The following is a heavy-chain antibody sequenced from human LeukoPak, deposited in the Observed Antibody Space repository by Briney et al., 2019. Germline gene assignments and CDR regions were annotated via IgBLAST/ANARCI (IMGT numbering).Heavy chain of an antibody. Sequence: SVKVSCKASGGTFSSYAISWVRQAPGQGLEWMGRVIPIFGIANYAQKFQGRVTITADKSTSTAYMELSSLRSEDTAVYYCARVEMATLRGPFDYWGQGTQVTVSS. CDR3: ARVEMATLRGPFDY. CDR1: GGTFSSYA. V-gene: IGHV1-69*04. CDR2: VIPIFGIA. D-gene: IGHD5-24*01. J-gene: IGHJ4*02.